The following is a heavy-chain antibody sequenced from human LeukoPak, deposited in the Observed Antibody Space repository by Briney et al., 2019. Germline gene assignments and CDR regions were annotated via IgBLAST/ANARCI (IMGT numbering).Heavy chain of an antibody. CDR3: AGVGQGSGWYFDY. V-gene: IGHV4-59*12. CDR2: VSYSGSA. CDR1: GGSMYSYY. D-gene: IGHD6-19*01. J-gene: IGHJ4*02. Sequence: SETLSLTCTVSGGSMYSYYWTWIRQPPGKGLEWIGYVSYSGSADHNPSLKSRVSISVDTSKNQFSLKLSSVTAADTAVYYCAGVGQGSGWYFDYWGQGTLVTVSS.